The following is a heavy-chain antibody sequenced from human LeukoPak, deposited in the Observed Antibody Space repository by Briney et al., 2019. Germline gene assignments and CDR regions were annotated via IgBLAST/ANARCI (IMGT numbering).Heavy chain of an antibody. CDR2: IYYSGST. J-gene: IGHJ3*02. V-gene: IGHV4-39*02. D-gene: IGHD1-26*01. CDR1: GGSISSSSYY. CDR3: ARDLEGGII. Sequence: KASETLSLTCTVSGGSISSSSYYWGWIRQPPGKGLEWIGSIYYSGSTYYNPSLKSRVTISVDTSKNQFSLKLSSVTAADTAVYYCARDLEGGIIWGQGTMVTVSS.